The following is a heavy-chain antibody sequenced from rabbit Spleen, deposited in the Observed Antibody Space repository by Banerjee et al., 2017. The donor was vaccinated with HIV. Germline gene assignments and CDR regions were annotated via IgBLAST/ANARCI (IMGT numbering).Heavy chain of an antibody. CDR3: AREDYADYMLDL. V-gene: IGHV1S43*01. D-gene: IGHD2-1*01. J-gene: IGHJ4*01. CDR2: IYTTSGSS. CDR1: GFSSSSVFW. Sequence: QSLEESGGDLVKPGASLTLTCTASGFSSSSVFWIYWVRQAPGKGLELIACIYTTSGSSWYASWVNGRFTISRSTSLSTVDLKMTSLTAADTATYFCAREDYADYMLDLWGPGTLVTVS.